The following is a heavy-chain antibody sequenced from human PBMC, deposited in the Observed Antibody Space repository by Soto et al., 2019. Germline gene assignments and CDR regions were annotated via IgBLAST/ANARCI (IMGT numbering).Heavy chain of an antibody. J-gene: IGHJ6*02. Sequence: SVKVSCKASGGTSSSYAISWVRQAPGQGLEWMGGIIPIFGTANYAQKFQGRVTITADKSTSTAYMELSSLRSEDTAVYYCARDVTIFGVVTYGMDVWGQGTTVTVSS. CDR2: IIPIFGTA. V-gene: IGHV1-69*06. D-gene: IGHD3-3*01. CDR3: ARDVTIFGVVTYGMDV. CDR1: GGTSSSYA.